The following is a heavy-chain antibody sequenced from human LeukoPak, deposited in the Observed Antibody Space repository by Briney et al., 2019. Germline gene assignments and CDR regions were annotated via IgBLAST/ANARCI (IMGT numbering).Heavy chain of an antibody. V-gene: IGHV4-38-2*02. CDR1: GFTFDDYG. CDR3: AREGVTMVRGVSLD. D-gene: IGHD3-10*01. CDR2: IYHSGST. J-gene: IGHJ4*02. Sequence: PGGSLRLSCAASGFTFDDYGMSWVRQAPGKGLEWIGSIYHSGSTYYNPSLKSRVTISVDTSKNQFSLKLSSVTAADTAVYYCAREGVTMVRGVSLDWGQGTLVTVSS.